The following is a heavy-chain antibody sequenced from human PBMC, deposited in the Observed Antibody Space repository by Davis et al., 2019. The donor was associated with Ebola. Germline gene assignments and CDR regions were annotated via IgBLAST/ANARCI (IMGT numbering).Heavy chain of an antibody. CDR2: IKQDGSEK. D-gene: IGHD3-3*01. CDR1: GFTFSSYW. J-gene: IGHJ6*02. CDR3: AKTQGAIFGVVMISYYYYGMDA. Sequence: PGGSLRLSCAASGFTFSSYWMSWVRQAPGKGLEWVANIKQDGSEKYYVDSVKGRFTISRDNAKNSLYLQMNSLRAEDTAVYYCAKTQGAIFGVVMISYYYYGMDAWGQGTTVTVSS. V-gene: IGHV3-7*01.